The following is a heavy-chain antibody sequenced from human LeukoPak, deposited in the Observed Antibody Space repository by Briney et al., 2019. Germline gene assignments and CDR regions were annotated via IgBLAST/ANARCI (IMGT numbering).Heavy chain of an antibody. Sequence: PSETLSLTCTVSGGSISSYYWSWIRQPPGKGLEWIGEINHSGSTNYNPSLKSRVTISVDTSKNQFSLKLSSVTAADTAVYYCARLRTYDSSGYSLRDFDYWGQGTLVTVSS. CDR3: ARLRTYDSSGYSLRDFDY. J-gene: IGHJ4*02. CDR1: GGSISSYY. V-gene: IGHV4-34*01. D-gene: IGHD3-22*01. CDR2: INHSGST.